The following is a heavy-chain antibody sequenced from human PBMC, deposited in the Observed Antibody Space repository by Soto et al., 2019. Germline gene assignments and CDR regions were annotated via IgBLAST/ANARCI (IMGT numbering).Heavy chain of an antibody. Sequence: GGSLRLSCAASGFTFSSYAMSWVRQAPGKGLEWVSAISERGDSTYYADSVKGRFTISRDNSKNTLYLQMNSLRADDTAIYYCAIEKISTSCCNWFDSWGQGSLVTVSS. CDR2: ISERGDST. D-gene: IGHD2-2*01. V-gene: IGHV3-23*01. CDR3: AIEKISTSCCNWFDS. J-gene: IGHJ5*01. CDR1: GFTFSSYA.